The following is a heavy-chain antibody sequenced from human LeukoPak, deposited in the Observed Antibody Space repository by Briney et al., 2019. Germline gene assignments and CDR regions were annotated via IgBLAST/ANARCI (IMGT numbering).Heavy chain of an antibody. D-gene: IGHD5-12*01. J-gene: IGHJ5*02. CDR3: ARDHVRGYAGWFDP. CDR1: GFTFSSYI. CDR2: ISSSSGYI. Sequence: PGGSLRLSCAASGFTFSSYIMNWVRQAPGKGLEWVSYISSSSGYIYYADSVKGRFTISRDNAKNSLYLQMNGLRAEDTAVYYCARDHVRGYAGWFDPWGQGTLVTVSS. V-gene: IGHV3-21*01.